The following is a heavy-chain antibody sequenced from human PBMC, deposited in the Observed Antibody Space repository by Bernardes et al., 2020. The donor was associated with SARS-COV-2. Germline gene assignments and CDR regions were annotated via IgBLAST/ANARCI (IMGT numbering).Heavy chain of an antibody. V-gene: IGHV3-23*01. Sequence: GGSLRLSRAASGFTFSSYAMSWVRQAPGKGLEWVSAISGSGGSTYYADSVKGRFTISRDNSKNTLYLQMNSLRAEDTAVYYCAKIGSYRYGWDYWGQGTLVTVSS. D-gene: IGHD5-18*01. J-gene: IGHJ4*02. CDR3: AKIGSYRYGWDY. CDR1: GFTFSSYA. CDR2: ISGSGGST.